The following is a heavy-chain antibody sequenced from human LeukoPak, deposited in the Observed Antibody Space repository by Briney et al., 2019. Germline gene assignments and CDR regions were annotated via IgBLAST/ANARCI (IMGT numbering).Heavy chain of an antibody. Sequence: GSLKLPCAVPGIPLSHYGIRWVRQAPGGGLGWVAGISDSGGSNNYADSVKGRFTISRDNPKNTLYLQMNSLRAEDTAVCFCAKRGVVIRVILVGFHKEAYYFDSWGQGALVTVSS. J-gene: IGHJ4*02. CDR1: GIPLSHYG. CDR3: AKRGVVIRVILVGFHKEAYYFDS. V-gene: IGHV3-23*01. D-gene: IGHD3-22*01. CDR2: ISDSGGSN.